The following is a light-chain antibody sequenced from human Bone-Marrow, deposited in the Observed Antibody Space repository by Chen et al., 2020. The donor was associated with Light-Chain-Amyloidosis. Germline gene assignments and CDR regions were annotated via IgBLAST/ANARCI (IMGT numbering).Light chain of an antibody. CDR2: DDS. CDR1: NIGSTS. Sequence: TPPSSASLAAGQTATIACGGNNIGSTSVHWYQQTPGQAPLLVVYDDSDRPSGIPERLSGSNSGNTATLTISRVEAGDEADYYCQVWDRSSDRPVFGGGTKLTVL. J-gene: IGLJ3*02. CDR3: QVWDRSSDRPV. V-gene: IGLV3-21*02.